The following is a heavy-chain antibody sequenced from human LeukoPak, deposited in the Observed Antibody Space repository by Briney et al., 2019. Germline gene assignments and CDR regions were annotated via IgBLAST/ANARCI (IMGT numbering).Heavy chain of an antibody. J-gene: IGHJ5*02. D-gene: IGHD1-7*01. CDR1: GYTFTGYY. V-gene: IGHV1-2*02. CDR3: ARPRYNWNYAEFDP. CDR2: INPNSGGT. Sequence: ASVKVSCKASGYTFTGYYMHWVRQAPGQGLEWMGWINPNSGGTNYAQKFQGRVTMTRDTSISTAYMELSRLRSDDTAVYYRARPRYNWNYAEFDPWGQGTLVTVSS.